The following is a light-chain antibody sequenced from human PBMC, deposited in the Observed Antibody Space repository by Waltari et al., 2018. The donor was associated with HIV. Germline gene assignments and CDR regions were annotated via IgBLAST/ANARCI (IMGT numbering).Light chain of an antibody. Sequence: QSVLTQPPSASGTPGQRVTISCSGSSSNIGSNAVTWYQQLPGAAPKLLFYSDNQRPSGVPDRFSGSRSGTSASLAISGLQSGDEADYYCAAWDDSLNGPLFGGGTKLTVL. V-gene: IGLV1-44*01. CDR3: AAWDDSLNGPL. CDR2: SDN. CDR1: SSNIGSNA. J-gene: IGLJ3*02.